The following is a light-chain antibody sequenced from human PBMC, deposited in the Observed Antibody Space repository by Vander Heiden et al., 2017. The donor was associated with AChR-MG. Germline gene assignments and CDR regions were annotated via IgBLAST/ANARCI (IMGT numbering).Light chain of an antibody. J-gene: IGLJ2*01. Sequence: QAVVTQEPSLTVSPGGTVTLTCGSSTGAVTSGHYPRWCQQKPGQAPTTLSYATTNKNSWTPARFSGSRLGGKAALTLSGAQPEDEADYYCLLAYSGVGEVFGGGTKLTVL. CDR3: LLAYSGVGEV. CDR1: TGAVTSGHY. V-gene: IGLV7-46*01. CDR2: ATT.